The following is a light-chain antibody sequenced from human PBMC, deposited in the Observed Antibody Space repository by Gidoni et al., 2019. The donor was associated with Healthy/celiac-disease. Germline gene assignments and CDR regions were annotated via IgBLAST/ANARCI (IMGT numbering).Light chain of an antibody. CDR3: QQSYSTPIT. CDR1: QSISRY. J-gene: IGKJ5*01. V-gene: IGKV1-39*01. Sequence: DIQLPQSPSCLSAYVGARVTITCRASQSISRYLNWYQQKPGKAPKLLIYAASSLQSGGPSRFSGSGSGTDFTLTSSSLQPEDFATYYCQQSYSTPITFGQGTRLEIK. CDR2: AAS.